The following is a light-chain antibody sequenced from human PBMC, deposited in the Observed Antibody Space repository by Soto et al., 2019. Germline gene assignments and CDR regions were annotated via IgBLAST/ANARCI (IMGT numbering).Light chain of an antibody. J-gene: IGLJ3*02. V-gene: IGLV2-8*01. Sequence: QSALTQPPSASGSPGQSVTISCTGTSSDVGDYNYVSWYQQHPGKAPKLMIYEVSKRPSGVPDRFAGSKSGHTASLTVSGLQAEDEADYYCSSYAGSNNWVFGGGTKVTVL. CDR3: SSYAGSNNWV. CDR1: SSDVGDYNY. CDR2: EVS.